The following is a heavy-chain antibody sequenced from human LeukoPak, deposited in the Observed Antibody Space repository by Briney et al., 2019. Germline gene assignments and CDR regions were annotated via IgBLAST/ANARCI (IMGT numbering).Heavy chain of an antibody. D-gene: IGHD6-19*01. V-gene: IGHV4-59*08. CDR2: IYYSGST. J-gene: IGHJ5*02. CDR3: ARRPNSGWDNGFDP. Sequence: SETLSLTCTVSGGSISSYYWSWIRQPPGKGLEWIGYIYYSGSTNYNPSLKSRVTISVDTSKNQFSLKLSSVTAADTAVYYCARRPNSGWDNGFDPWGQGTLVTVSS. CDR1: GGSISSYY.